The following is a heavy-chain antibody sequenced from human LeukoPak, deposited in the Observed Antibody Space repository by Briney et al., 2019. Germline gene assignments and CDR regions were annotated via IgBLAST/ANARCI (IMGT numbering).Heavy chain of an antibody. J-gene: IGHJ4*02. Sequence: GGSLRLSCAASGFTFDNYRMSWVRQAPGKGLEWVSTVNADGGNTYYADSVEGRFTISRDNSKSTLILQMNSLRVEDTALYYCTKRVKYGGTWDHFADWGQGTLVTVSS. CDR3: TKRVKYGGTWDHFAD. CDR2: VNADGGNT. CDR1: GFTFDNYR. D-gene: IGHD1-26*01. V-gene: IGHV3-23*01.